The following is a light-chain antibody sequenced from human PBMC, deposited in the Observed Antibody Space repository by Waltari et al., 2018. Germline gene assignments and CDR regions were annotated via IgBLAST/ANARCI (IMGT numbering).Light chain of an antibody. CDR2: DVN. CDR1: SSDSGGYEY. CDR3: SSFTSSTTGI. Sequence: SALTQPDSVSGSPGQSITISCSGISSDSGGYEYVSWYQQHPGKAPKVILYDVNNRPSGVSNRFSGSKSGSSASLTISGLQAEDEADYYCSSFTSSTTGIFGGGTK. J-gene: IGLJ2*01. V-gene: IGLV2-14*03.